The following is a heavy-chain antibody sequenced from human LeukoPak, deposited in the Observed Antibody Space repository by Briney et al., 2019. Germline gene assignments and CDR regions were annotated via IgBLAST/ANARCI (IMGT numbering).Heavy chain of an antibody. Sequence: GESLRLSCAASEFTFSSYWMSWLRQAPGKGLEWVANITEDGSEKRYVGSVKGRFTISRDNAKNSLYLQMNSLRADDTAVYYCAREFNIAVAGIYTGFDIWGQGTMVTVSS. CDR2: ITEDGSEK. CDR1: EFTFSSYW. J-gene: IGHJ3*02. D-gene: IGHD6-19*01. CDR3: AREFNIAVAGIYTGFDI. V-gene: IGHV3-7*03.